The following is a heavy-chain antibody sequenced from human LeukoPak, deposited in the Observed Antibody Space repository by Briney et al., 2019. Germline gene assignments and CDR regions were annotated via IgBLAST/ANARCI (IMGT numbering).Heavy chain of an antibody. CDR2: IYHSGST. J-gene: IGHJ3*02. D-gene: IGHD3-9*01. CDR3: ARHVLRYFDWLFGPVDAFDI. V-gene: IGHV4-38-2*01. Sequence: SETLSLTCAVSGYSISSGYYWGWIRQPPGKGLEWIGSIYHSGSTYYNPSLKSRVTISVDTSKNQFSLKLSSVTAADTAVYYCARHVLRYFDWLFGPVDAFDIWAKGQWSPSLQ. CDR1: GYSISSGYY.